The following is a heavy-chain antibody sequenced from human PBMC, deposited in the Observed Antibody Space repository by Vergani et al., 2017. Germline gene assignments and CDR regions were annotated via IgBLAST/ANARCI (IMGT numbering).Heavy chain of an antibody. CDR2: ISWNSGSI. D-gene: IGHD2-2*02. CDR1: GFTFDDYA. CDR3: AKDRLVVPAAILYYYYYGMDV. Sequence: EVQLVESGGGLVQPGRSLRLSCAASGFTFDDYAMHWVRQAPGKGLEWVSGISWNSGSIGYADSVKGRFTISRDNAKNSLYLQMNSLRAEDTALYYCAKDRLVVPAAILYYYYYGMDVWGQGTTVTVSS. V-gene: IGHV3-9*01. J-gene: IGHJ6*02.